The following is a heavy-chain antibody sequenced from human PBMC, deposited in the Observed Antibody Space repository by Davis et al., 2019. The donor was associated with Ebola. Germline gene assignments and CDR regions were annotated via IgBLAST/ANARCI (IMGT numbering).Heavy chain of an antibody. J-gene: IGHJ6*02. D-gene: IGHD2-15*01. CDR3: ARWYCSGGSCYTTRREYYSMDV. CDR2: IIPIFGTA. CDR1: GGTFSSYA. Sequence: AASVKVSCKASGGTFSSYAISWVRQAPGQGLEWMGGIIPIFGTANYAQKFQGRVTITADKSTSTAYMELSSLRSEDTAVYYCARWYCSGGSCYTTRREYYSMDVWGQGTTVTVSS. V-gene: IGHV1-69*06.